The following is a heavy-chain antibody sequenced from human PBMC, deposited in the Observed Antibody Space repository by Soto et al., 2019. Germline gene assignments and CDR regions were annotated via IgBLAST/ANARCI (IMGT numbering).Heavy chain of an antibody. J-gene: IGHJ4*02. D-gene: IGHD5-18*01. V-gene: IGHV3-33*01. CDR1: GFTFSSYG. Sequence: QVQLVESGGGVVQPGRSLRLSCAASGFTFSSYGMHWVRQAPGKGLEWVAVIWYDGSNKYYADSVKGRFTISRDNSKNTLYLQMNSLKAEDTAVYSCARDGRGYSYGLYWGQGTLVTVSS. CDR3: ARDGRGYSYGLY. CDR2: IWYDGSNK.